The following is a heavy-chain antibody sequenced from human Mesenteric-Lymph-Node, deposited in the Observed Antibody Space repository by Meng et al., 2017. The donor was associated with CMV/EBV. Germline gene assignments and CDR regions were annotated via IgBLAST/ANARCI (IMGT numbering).Heavy chain of an antibody. CDR1: ELTFITSA. Sequence: GESLKISCAASELTFITSAVHWVRQAPGKGLEWATIMSYDRSNKYYADSVRGRFTISRDNSKNTLYLQMNNLRAEDTAVYYCAKGGWTSDYYFDYWGQGTLVTVSS. J-gene: IGHJ4*02. V-gene: IGHV3-30*04. D-gene: IGHD3/OR15-3a*01. CDR3: AKGGWTSDYYFDY. CDR2: MSYDRSNK.